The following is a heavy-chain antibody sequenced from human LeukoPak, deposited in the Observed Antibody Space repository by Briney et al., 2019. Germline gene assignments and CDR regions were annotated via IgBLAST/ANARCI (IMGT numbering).Heavy chain of an antibody. Sequence: PSETLSLTCTVSGGSINSGDYYWHWIRQPPGKGLEWIGFIYYSGSTFYNPSLKSRLTISVDTSKNQFSLKLSSVTAADTAVYYCARGDIQLWYHAWGQGTLVTVSS. D-gene: IGHD5-18*01. CDR1: GGSINSGDYY. CDR3: ARGDIQLWYHA. V-gene: IGHV4-30-4*01. J-gene: IGHJ5*02. CDR2: IYYSGST.